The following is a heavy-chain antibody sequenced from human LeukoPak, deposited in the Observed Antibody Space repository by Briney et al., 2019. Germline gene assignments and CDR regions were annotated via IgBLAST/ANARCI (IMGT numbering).Heavy chain of an antibody. CDR3: ASRLHSACSSTSCYDDYYYGMDV. J-gene: IGHJ6*02. V-gene: IGHV3-66*01. Sequence: GGSLRLSCAASGFTVSSNYMSWVRQAPGKGLEWVSVIYSGGSTYYADSVKGRFTISRDNSKNTLYLQMNSLRAEDTAVYYCASRLHSACSSTSCYDDYYYGMDVWGQGTTVTVSS. CDR1: GFTVSSNY. D-gene: IGHD2-2*01. CDR2: IYSGGST.